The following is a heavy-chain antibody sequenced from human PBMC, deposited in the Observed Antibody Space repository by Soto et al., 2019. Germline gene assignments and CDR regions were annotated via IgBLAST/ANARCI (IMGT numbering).Heavy chain of an antibody. CDR2: ISGSGGST. J-gene: IGHJ4*02. CDR1: GFTFRSYA. Sequence: EVQVLESGGGLVQPGGSLRLSCAASGFTFRSYAMSWVRQAPGKGLEWVSAISGSGGSTYYADSVKGRFTISRDNSKNTLYLQMNSRSAEDTAVYYCAKDGGGSYPGSWGQGALVIVSS. V-gene: IGHV3-23*01. CDR3: AKDGGGSYPGS. D-gene: IGHD1-26*01.